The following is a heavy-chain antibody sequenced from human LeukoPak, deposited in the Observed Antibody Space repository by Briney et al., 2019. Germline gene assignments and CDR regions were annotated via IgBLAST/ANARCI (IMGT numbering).Heavy chain of an antibody. V-gene: IGHV3-23*01. CDR1: GFTFSSYA. Sequence: GGSLRLSCAASGFTFSSYAMSWVRQAPGKGLEWVSAISGSGGSTYYADSVKGRFTISRDNSKNTLYLQMNSLRAEDTAVYYCAAYYYDSSGYYDYWGQGTLVTVSS. CDR3: AAYYYDSSGYYDY. J-gene: IGHJ4*02. CDR2: ISGSGGST. D-gene: IGHD3-22*01.